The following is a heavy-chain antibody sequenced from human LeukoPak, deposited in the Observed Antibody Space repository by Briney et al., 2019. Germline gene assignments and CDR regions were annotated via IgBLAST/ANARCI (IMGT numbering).Heavy chain of an antibody. J-gene: IGHJ6*03. CDR1: GGSFSGYY. D-gene: IGHD6-6*01. CDR2: INHSGST. CDR3: ARGIAARHYYYYYMDV. Sequence: MPSETRSLTCAVYGGSFSGYYWSWIRQPPGKGLEWIGEINHSGSTNYNPSLKSRVTISVDTSKNQFSLKLSSVTAADTAVYYCARGIAARHYYYYYMDVWGKGTTVTVSS. V-gene: IGHV4-34*01.